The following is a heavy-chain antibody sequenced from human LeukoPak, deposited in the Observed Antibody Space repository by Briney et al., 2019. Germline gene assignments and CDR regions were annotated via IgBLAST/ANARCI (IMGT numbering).Heavy chain of an antibody. CDR3: ARKIGNSGYYYYGMDV. CDR1: GGTFSSYA. V-gene: IGHV1-69*13. Sequence: SVKVSCKASGGTFSSYAISWVRQVPGQGLEWMGGIIPIFGTANYAQKFQGRVTITADESTSTAYMELSSLRSEDTAVYYCARKIGNSGYYYYGMDVWGQGTTVTVSS. J-gene: IGHJ6*02. CDR2: IIPIFGTA. D-gene: IGHD4-23*01.